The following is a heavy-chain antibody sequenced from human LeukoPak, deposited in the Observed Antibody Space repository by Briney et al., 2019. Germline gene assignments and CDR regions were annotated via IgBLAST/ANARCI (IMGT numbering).Heavy chain of an antibody. D-gene: IGHD3-10*01. V-gene: IGHV4-34*01. CDR2: INHSGST. CDR3: ARGRFGKFDY. CDR1: GGSFSGYY. Sequence: SETLSLTCAVYGGSFSGYYWSWIRQPPGKGLEWIGEINHSGSTNYNPSLKSRVTISVDTSKNQLSLKLSSVTAADTAVYYCARGRFGKFDYWGQGTLVTVSS. J-gene: IGHJ4*02.